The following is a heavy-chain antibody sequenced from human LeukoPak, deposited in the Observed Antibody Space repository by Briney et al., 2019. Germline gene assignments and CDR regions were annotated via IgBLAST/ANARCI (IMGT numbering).Heavy chain of an antibody. V-gene: IGHV4-39*01. Sequence: PSETLSLTCTVSGGSISSSSYYWGWIRQPPGKGLEWIGSIYYSGSTYYNPSLKSRVTISVDTSKNQFSLKLSSVTAADTAVYYCAGRVWFGEAYFDYWGQGTMVTVSS. CDR1: GGSISSSSYY. J-gene: IGHJ3*01. D-gene: IGHD3-10*01. CDR2: IYYSGST. CDR3: AGRVWFGEAYFDY.